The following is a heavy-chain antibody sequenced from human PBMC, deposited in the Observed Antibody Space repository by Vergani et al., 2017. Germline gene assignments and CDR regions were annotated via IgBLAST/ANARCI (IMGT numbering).Heavy chain of an antibody. CDR2: IYTSGST. CDR3: ARGDSSSWLYWYFDL. D-gene: IGHD6-13*01. V-gene: IGHV4-4*07. CDR1: GGSISSYY. Sequence: QVQLQESGSGLVKPSQTLSLTCTVSGGSISSYYWSWIRQPAGKGLEWIGRIYTSGSTNYNPSLKSRVTMSVDTSKNQFSLKLSSVTAADTAVYYCARGDSSSWLYWYFDLWGRGTLVTVSS. J-gene: IGHJ2*01.